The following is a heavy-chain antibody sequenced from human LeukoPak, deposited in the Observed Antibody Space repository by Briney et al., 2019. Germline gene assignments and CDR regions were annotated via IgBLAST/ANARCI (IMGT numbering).Heavy chain of an antibody. CDR2: IYYSGST. J-gene: IGHJ4*02. D-gene: IGHD2-15*01. CDR3: ARDSGDSSEY. Sequence: SETLSLTCTVSGGSISSSSYYWGWIRQPPGKGLEWIGSIYYSGSTYYNPSLKSRVTISVDTSKNQFSLKLSSVTAADTAVYYCARDSGDSSEYWGQGTLVTVSS. V-gene: IGHV4-39*07. CDR1: GGSISSSSYY.